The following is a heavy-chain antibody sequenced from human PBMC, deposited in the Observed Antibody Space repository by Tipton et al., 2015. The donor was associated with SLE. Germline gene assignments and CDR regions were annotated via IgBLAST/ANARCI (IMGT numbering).Heavy chain of an antibody. V-gene: IGHV4-34*01. CDR1: GGSFSCYY. CDR2: IHHSGNT. J-gene: IGHJ3*01. D-gene: IGHD1-26*01. CDR3: TRGLYGGSSV. Sequence: TLSLTCTVYGGSFSCYYWSWIRQPPGKGLEWIGEIHHSGNTDYNPSLKSRVTISIDTSKSQFSLKLSSVTAADTAVYYCTRGLYGGSSVWGQGTLVTVSS.